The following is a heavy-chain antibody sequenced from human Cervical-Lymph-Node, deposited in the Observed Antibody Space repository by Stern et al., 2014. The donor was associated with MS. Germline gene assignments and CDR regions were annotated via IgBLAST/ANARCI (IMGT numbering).Heavy chain of an antibody. CDR2: SYHSESS. J-gene: IGHJ2*01. V-gene: IGHV4-4*02. CDR1: GGSVSSTNW. D-gene: IGHD2/OR15-2a*01. CDR3: ARERQQYCNSEGCSYWYFDL. Sequence: QVQLQESGPGLVKPSGTLSLTCAVSGGSVSSTNWWSWVRQSPGKGLEWTGNSYHSESSNYRAYRRSRCSISLDIPKTHLSLHLLSVTAADTAVYYCARERQQYCNSEGCSYWYFDLWGRGTLVTVSS.